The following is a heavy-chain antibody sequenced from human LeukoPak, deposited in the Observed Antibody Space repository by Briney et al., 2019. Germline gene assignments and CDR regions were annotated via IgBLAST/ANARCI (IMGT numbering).Heavy chain of an antibody. V-gene: IGHV4-34*01. CDR1: GGSFSGYY. CDR3: ARGYCSGGSCYGP. D-gene: IGHD2-15*01. Sequence: SETLSLTCAVYGGSFSGYYWSWIRQPPGKGLEWIGEINHSGSTNYNPSLKSRVTISVDTSKNQFSPKLSSVTAADTAVYYCARGYCSGGSCYGPWGQGTLVTVSS. CDR2: INHSGST. J-gene: IGHJ5*02.